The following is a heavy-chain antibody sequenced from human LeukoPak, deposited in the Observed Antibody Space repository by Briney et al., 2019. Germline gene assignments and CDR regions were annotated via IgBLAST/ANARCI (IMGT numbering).Heavy chain of an antibody. V-gene: IGHV1-18*01. CDR2: ISAYNGNT. Sequence: GASVKVSCEASGYTFTSYGISWVRQTPGQGLEWMGWISAYNGNTNYAQKLQGRVPMTTDPSTSTAYMELRSLRSDDTAVYYCARGPRRYFDWLAFDYWGQGTLVTVSS. CDR3: ARGPRRYFDWLAFDY. D-gene: IGHD3-9*01. J-gene: IGHJ4*02. CDR1: GYTFTSYG.